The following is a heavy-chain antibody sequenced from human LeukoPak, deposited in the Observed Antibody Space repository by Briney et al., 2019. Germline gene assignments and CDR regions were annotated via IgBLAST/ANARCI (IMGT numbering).Heavy chain of an antibody. CDR1: GYTFTGYY. J-gene: IGHJ5*02. D-gene: IGHD3-10*01. CDR3: ARDPQPYYYGSGNFNWFDP. Sequence: ASVKVSCKASGYTFTGYYMHWVRQAPGQGLEWMGWINPNSGGTNYAQKFQGRVTITADKSTSTAYMELSSLRSEDTAVYYCARDPQPYYYGSGNFNWFDPWGQGTLVTVSS. CDR2: INPNSGGT. V-gene: IGHV1-2*02.